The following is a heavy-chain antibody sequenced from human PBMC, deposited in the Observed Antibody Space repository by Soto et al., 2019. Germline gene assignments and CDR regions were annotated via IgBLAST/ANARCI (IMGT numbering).Heavy chain of an antibody. V-gene: IGHV2-70*01. CDR2: SDWDDDK. CDR1: GFSLSTSGMC. J-gene: IGHJ6*02. Sequence: SGPTLVNPRQTLTLPCTFFGFSLSTSGMCVSWIRQPPGKALEWLALSDWDDDKYYSTSLKTRLTISKDTSNNQVVLPMTNIDPVDTATYXCARTNSNYYYYYGMDVWGQGTTVTVSS. D-gene: IGHD4-4*01. CDR3: ARTNSNYYYYYGMDV.